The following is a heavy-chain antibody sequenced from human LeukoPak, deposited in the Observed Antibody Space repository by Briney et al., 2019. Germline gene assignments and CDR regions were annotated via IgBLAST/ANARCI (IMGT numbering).Heavy chain of an antibody. CDR2: INPNSGGT. J-gene: IGHJ3*02. V-gene: IGHV1-2*02. Sequence: GASVTVSCKASGYTFTGYYMHWVRQAPGQGLEWMGWINPNSGGTDYAQKFQGRVTMTRDTSISTAYMELSRLRSDDTAVYYCARLSAKSVAVAGAYGTDAFDIWGQGTMVTVSS. D-gene: IGHD6-19*01. CDR3: ARLSAKSVAVAGAYGTDAFDI. CDR1: GYTFTGYY.